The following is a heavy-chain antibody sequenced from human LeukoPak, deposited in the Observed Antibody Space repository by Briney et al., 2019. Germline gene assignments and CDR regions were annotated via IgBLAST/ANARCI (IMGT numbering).Heavy chain of an antibody. V-gene: IGHV4-34*01. CDR2: MNINGSS. CDR1: GGSFSGYY. D-gene: IGHD3-16*01. Sequence: SSETLSLTCAVSGGSFSGYYWNWIRQPPRKGKERVGEMNINGSSNYNSSHMRRVIIPADTFKIHCSLKLTSVTAADTAVYYCATAPILRGEVCERYRDGMDVWRGGTTVSVSS. J-gene: IGHJ6*04. CDR3: ATAPILRGEVCERYRDGMDV.